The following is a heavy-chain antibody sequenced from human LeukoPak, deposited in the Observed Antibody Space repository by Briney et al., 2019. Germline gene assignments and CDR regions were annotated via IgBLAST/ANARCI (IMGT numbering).Heavy chain of an antibody. D-gene: IGHD1-26*01. V-gene: IGHV3-7*01. J-gene: IGHJ4*02. CDR3: AREIVGAHTEFDF. CDR2: IKHDGTAT. Sequence: GGSLRLSCAASGFPFSTYWMSWVRQAPGKGPEWVANIKHDGTATYYGDSVKGRFTISRDNAKNSLYLRMSSLRVEDTAMFYCAREIVGAHTEFDFWGQGTLVSVSS. CDR1: GFPFSTYW.